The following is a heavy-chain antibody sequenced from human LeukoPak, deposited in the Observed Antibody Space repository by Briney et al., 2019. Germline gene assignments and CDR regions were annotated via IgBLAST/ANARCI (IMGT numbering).Heavy chain of an antibody. CDR3: ARATWYGGNPSGAFDI. V-gene: IGHV1-46*01. CDR1: GYTFTNYH. Sequence: GASVKVSCKASGYTFTNYHLHWVRQAPGQGLEWMGIINPSGGSTSYAQKFQDRVTMPRDTSTSTVYMELNSLRSEDTAVYYCARATWYGGNPSGAFDIWGQGTMVTVSS. J-gene: IGHJ3*02. CDR2: INPSGGST. D-gene: IGHD4/OR15-4a*01.